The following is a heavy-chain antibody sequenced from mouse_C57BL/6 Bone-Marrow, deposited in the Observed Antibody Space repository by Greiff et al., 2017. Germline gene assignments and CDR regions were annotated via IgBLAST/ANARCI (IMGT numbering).Heavy chain of an antibody. Sequence: EVQLVESGGGLVQPGGSLKLSCAASGFTFSDYYMYWVRQTPEKRLGWVAYISNGGGSTYYPDTVKGRFTISRDNAKNTLYLQMSRLKSEDTAMYYCARRPTTVVADYYAMDYWGQGTSVTVSS. CDR2: ISNGGGST. D-gene: IGHD1-1*01. CDR3: ARRPTTVVADYYAMDY. V-gene: IGHV5-12*01. CDR1: GFTFSDYY. J-gene: IGHJ4*01.